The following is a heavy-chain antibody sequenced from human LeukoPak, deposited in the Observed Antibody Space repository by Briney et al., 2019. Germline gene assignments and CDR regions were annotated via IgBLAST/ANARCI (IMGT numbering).Heavy chain of an antibody. CDR3: ARAEAAARYYYYYYMDV. V-gene: IGHV1-2*02. Sequence: ASVKVSCKASGYTFTGYYMHWVRQAPGQGLEWMGWINPNSGGTNYAQKFQGRVTMTRDTSISTAYMELSGLRSDDMAVYYCARAEAAARYYYYYYMDVWGKGTTVTVSS. CDR1: GYTFTGYY. CDR2: INPNSGGT. J-gene: IGHJ6*03. D-gene: IGHD6-13*01.